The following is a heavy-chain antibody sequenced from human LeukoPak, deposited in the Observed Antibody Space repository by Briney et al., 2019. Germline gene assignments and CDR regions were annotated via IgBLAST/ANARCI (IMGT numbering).Heavy chain of an antibody. V-gene: IGHV3-7*01. CDR2: IKQDGSEK. CDR3: ARDLRVLYYDFSSGYSPFDY. Sequence: GGSLRLSCAASGFTFSSYWMSWVRQAPGKGLEWVANIKQDGSEKYYVDSVKGRFTISRDNAKNSLYLQMNSLRAEDTAVYYCARDLRVLYYDFSSGYSPFDYWGQGTLVTVSS. CDR1: GFTFSSYW. J-gene: IGHJ4*02. D-gene: IGHD3-3*01.